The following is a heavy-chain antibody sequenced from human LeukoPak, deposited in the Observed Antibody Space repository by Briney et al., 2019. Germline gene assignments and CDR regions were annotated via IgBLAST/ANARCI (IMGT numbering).Heavy chain of an antibody. Sequence: SETLSLTCAVYGGSFSGYYWSWIRQPPGKGLEWIGEINHSGSTNYNPSLKSRVTISVDTSKNQFSLKLSSVTAADTAVYYCARDPVGYCSSTSCRDYYYAMDVWGQGTTVTVSS. CDR2: INHSGST. J-gene: IGHJ6*02. D-gene: IGHD2-2*01. CDR3: ARDPVGYCSSTSCRDYYYAMDV. V-gene: IGHV4-34*01. CDR1: GGSFSGYY.